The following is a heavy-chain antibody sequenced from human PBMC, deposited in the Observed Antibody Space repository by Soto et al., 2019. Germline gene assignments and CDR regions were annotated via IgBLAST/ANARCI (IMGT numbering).Heavy chain of an antibody. Sequence: GASVKVSCKVSGYTLTELSMHLVRQAPGKGLEWMGGFDPEDGETIYAQKFQGRVTMTEDTSTDTAYMELSSLRSEDTAVYYCATAPLLELLRLRALRFDYWGQGTLVTDS. CDR3: ATAPLLELLRLRALRFDY. D-gene: IGHD1-26*01. CDR1: GYTLTELS. CDR2: FDPEDGET. J-gene: IGHJ4*02. V-gene: IGHV1-24*01.